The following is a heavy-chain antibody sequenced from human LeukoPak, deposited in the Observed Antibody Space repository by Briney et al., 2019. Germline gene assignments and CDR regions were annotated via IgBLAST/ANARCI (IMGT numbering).Heavy chain of an antibody. CDR3: AKVLGTSSCYSLGY. CDR1: GFTLEHLA. Sequence: PGGSLRLSCGACGFTLEHLAMLGVRHAPGKGLEWGSLNSGGGGSASYADSVKGRFTISRDNNKGSMYLQLNSLRSADTALYYCAKVLGTSSCYSLGYWGQGTLVTVSS. D-gene: IGHD6-13*01. V-gene: IGHV3-43*02. J-gene: IGHJ4*02. CDR2: NSGGGGSA.